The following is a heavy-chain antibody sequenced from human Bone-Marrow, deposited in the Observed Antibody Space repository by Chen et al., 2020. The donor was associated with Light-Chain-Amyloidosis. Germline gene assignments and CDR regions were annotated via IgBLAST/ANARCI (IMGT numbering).Heavy chain of an antibody. CDR1: NFTLRNYE. Sequence: ELQLVESGGGLVQTGGSLTLSCVASNFTLRNYEMSWVRQAPGKGLEWVSYISTIGSTIYYADSVKGRFTISRDNAENSLTLQMDGLRAEDTAHYYCVRGSTPAYYYYGMDVWGQGTTVAVSS. D-gene: IGHD2-15*01. V-gene: IGHV3-48*03. CDR2: ISTIGSTI. CDR3: VRGSTPAYYYYGMDV. J-gene: IGHJ6*02.